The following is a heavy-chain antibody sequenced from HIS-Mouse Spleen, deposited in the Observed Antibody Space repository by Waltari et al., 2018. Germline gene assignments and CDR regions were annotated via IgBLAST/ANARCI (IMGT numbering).Heavy chain of an antibody. CDR1: GYTFTGYY. J-gene: IGHJ3*02. CDR3: ARARTYYYDSSGYHDAFDI. D-gene: IGHD3-22*01. V-gene: IGHV1-2*02. CDR2: INPNSGGT. Sequence: QVQLVQSGAEVKKPGASVKVSCKASGYTFTGYYMHWVRQAPGQGLEWMGWINPNSGGTNYAQKFQGRVTMTRDTSISPAYMELSRLGSDDTAVYYCARARTYYYDSSGYHDAFDIWGQGTMVTVSS.